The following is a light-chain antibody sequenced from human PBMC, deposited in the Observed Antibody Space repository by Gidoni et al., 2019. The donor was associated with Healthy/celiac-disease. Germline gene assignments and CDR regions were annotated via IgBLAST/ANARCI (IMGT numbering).Light chain of an antibody. CDR2: AAS. CDR3: QQSYSTPYT. Sequence: DIQMTQSPSSLSASVGDRVTITCRASQSISSYLNWYQQKPGKAPKLLIYAASSLQRGVPSRFSGSGSGTDFTLTISRLPPEDFATYYCQQSYSTPYTFGQGTKLEIK. CDR1: QSISSY. V-gene: IGKV1-39*01. J-gene: IGKJ2*01.